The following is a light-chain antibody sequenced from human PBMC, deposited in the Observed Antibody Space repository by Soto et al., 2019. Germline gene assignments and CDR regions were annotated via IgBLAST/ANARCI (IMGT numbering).Light chain of an antibody. CDR3: QHYDGSPRT. V-gene: IGKV3-20*01. J-gene: IGKJ2*01. CDR2: GVF. Sequence: ETVLTQSPGTVSLSPGERATLSCKTSQSVKNNYLAWYQQRPGQAPRLLIYGVFNRAAGVPDRFSGSGSGTDFTLTISGLEPEDSGVYYCQHYDGSPRTFGQGTKLEIK. CDR1: QSVKNNY.